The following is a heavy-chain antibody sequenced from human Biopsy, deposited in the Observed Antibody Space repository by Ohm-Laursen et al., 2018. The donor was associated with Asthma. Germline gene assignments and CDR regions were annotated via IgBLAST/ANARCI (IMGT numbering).Heavy chain of an antibody. CDR3: ARTYYDFVTGKVKDVFGV. CDR2: VNTGNSDA. Sequence: SVRASSKASGFDSITFAVPCVPEAPGPRLEGMGWVNTGNSDAKYSQKFQGRVTITRDTSASTAYMELRSLRSEDTAAYYCARTYYDFVTGKVKDVFGVWGQGTMVTVSS. J-gene: IGHJ3*01. D-gene: IGHD3-9*01. V-gene: IGHV1-3*04. CDR1: GFDSITFA.